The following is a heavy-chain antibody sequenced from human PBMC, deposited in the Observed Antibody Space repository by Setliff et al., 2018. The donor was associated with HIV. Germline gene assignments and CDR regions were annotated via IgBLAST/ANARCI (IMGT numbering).Heavy chain of an antibody. J-gene: IGHJ6*04. CDR2: IGTQNGNT. D-gene: IGHD3-10*01. Sequence: ASVKVSCKASGYSFTTYGVYWVRQAPGQGLEWMGWIGTQNGNTNYAQKFQGRVTMTTDTSTNTAYMELSSLTSDDTAVYYCAREGLWYGDRGFYMDVWGKGTAVTVSS. CDR1: GYSFTTYG. V-gene: IGHV1-18*01. CDR3: AREGLWYGDRGFYMDV.